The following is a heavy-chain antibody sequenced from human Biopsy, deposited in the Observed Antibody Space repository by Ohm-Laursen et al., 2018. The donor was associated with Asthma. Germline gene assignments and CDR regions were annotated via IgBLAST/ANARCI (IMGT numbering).Heavy chain of an antibody. CDR3: ALSQDSGFDDHSPSWFDP. D-gene: IGHD3-9*01. CDR2: IYWDDYN. CDR1: GISHRTPGVG. Sequence: TQTLTLTCSFSGISHRTPGVGVGWIRQSPGKSLVWLALIYWDDYNLFRPSLKRRLTITKNPSKNKEVLTMTKMDPVDSGTYYCALSQDSGFDDHSPSWFDPWGQGTLVTVSS. J-gene: IGHJ5*02. V-gene: IGHV2-5*02.